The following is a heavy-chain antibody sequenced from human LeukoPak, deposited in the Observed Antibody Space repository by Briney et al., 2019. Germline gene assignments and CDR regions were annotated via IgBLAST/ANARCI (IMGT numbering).Heavy chain of an antibody. CDR3: AREDVVGATATRAFDI. CDR1: GFTFDDYG. V-gene: IGHV3-20*04. D-gene: IGHD1-26*01. Sequence: GGSLRLSCAASGFTFDDYGMSWARQPPGKGLEWVSGINWNGGSTGYADSVKGRLTIFRDNAKNSLYLQMNSLRAEDTALYYCAREDVVGATATRAFDIWGQGTMVTVSS. CDR2: INWNGGST. J-gene: IGHJ3*02.